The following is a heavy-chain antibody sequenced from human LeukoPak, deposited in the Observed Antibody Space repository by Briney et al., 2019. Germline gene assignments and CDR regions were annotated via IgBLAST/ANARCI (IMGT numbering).Heavy chain of an antibody. Sequence: SETLSLTCTVSGYSISSGYYWGWIRQPPGKGLEWIGSIYHSGSTYYNPSLKSRVTISVDTSKNQFSLKLSSVTAADTAEYYCARSIAARRGYIDYWGQGTLVTVSS. CDR3: ARSIAARRGYIDY. CDR1: GYSISSGYY. CDR2: IYHSGST. V-gene: IGHV4-38-2*02. D-gene: IGHD6-6*01. J-gene: IGHJ4*02.